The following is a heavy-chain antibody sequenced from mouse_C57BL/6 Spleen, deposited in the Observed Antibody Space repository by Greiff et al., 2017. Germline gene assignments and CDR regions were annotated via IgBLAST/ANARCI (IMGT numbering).Heavy chain of an antibody. CDR3: AGDGYYFDY. J-gene: IGHJ2*01. Sequence: EVKLVESGGGLVKPGGSLKLSCAASGFTFSDYGMHWVRQAPEKGLEWVAYISRGSSTNYYADTVKGRFTISRDKAKNTLFLQMTSLRSEDTAMYYCAGDGYYFDYWGQGATLTVS. CDR2: ISRGSSTN. V-gene: IGHV5-17*01. D-gene: IGHD2-3*01. CDR1: GFTFSDYG.